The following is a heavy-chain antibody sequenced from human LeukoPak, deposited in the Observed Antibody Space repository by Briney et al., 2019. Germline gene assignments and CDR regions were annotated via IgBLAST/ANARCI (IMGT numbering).Heavy chain of an antibody. D-gene: IGHD6-6*01. Sequence: ASETLSLTCIVSGGSISSSIYYWAWVRQPPGKGLEWIGTVFYTGATQYSPSLRSRVTISIDTSKNQFSLKLSSVTAADTAVYYCARLTLGRSSSGGYWGQGTLVTVSS. CDR3: ARLTLGRSSSGGY. V-gene: IGHV4-39*01. CDR1: GGSISSSIYY. J-gene: IGHJ4*02. CDR2: VFYTGAT.